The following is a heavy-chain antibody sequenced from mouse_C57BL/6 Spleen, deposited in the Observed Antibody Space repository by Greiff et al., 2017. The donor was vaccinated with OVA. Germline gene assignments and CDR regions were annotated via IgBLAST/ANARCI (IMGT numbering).Heavy chain of an antibody. Sequence: QVQLQQPGAELVMPGASVKLSCKASGYTFTSYWMHWVKQRPGQGLEWIGEIDPSDSYTNYNQKFKGKSTLTVDKSSSTAYMQLSSLTSEDSAVYYCAILRYYFDYWGQGTTLTVSS. CDR3: AILRYYFDY. J-gene: IGHJ2*01. CDR2: IDPSDSYT. V-gene: IGHV1-69*01. CDR1: GYTFTSYW. D-gene: IGHD1-1*01.